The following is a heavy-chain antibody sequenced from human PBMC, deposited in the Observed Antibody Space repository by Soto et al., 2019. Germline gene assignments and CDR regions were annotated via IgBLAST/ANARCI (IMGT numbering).Heavy chain of an antibody. CDR3: ANATAGYYYYGMDV. J-gene: IGHJ6*02. CDR2: ISYDGSNK. CDR1: GFTFSSYG. D-gene: IGHD1-1*01. V-gene: IGHV3-30*18. Sequence: QVQLVESGGGVVQPGRSLRLSCAASGFTFSSYGMHWVRQAPGKGLEWVAVISYDGSNKYYAVSVKGRFTISRDNSKNTLYLQMNSLCAEDTAVYYWANATAGYYYYGMDVWGQGTTVTVSS.